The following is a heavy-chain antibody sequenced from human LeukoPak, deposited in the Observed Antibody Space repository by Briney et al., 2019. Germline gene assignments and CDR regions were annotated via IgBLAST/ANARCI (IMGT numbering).Heavy chain of an antibody. J-gene: IGHJ4*02. V-gene: IGHV3-7*01. Sequence: GGSLRLSCAASGFTFSSYWMSWVRQAPGKGLEWVANIKQDGSEKYYVDSVKGRFTISRDNAKNSLYLQMNSLRAEDTAVYYCAREVRYYGSGVGYWGQGTLVTVSS. CDR1: GFTFSSYW. CDR3: AREVRYYGSGVGY. D-gene: IGHD3-10*01. CDR2: IKQDGSEK.